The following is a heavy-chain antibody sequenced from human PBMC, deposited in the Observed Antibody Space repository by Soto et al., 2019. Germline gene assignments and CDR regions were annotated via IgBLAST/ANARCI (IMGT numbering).Heavy chain of an antibody. CDR2: IYWDVDK. D-gene: IGHD2-2*01. Sequence: QITLKESGPTLVKPTQTLTLTCTFSGFSLVTRGVGVGWIRQPPGKALEWLALIYWDVDKRYSPSLNSRLTVTRDSSKNQVVLTMTNMDPVDTATYYCAHSTVGSSSTHWGQGTLVTVSS. CDR3: AHSTVGSSSTH. V-gene: IGHV2-5*02. CDR1: GFSLVTRGVG. J-gene: IGHJ1*01.